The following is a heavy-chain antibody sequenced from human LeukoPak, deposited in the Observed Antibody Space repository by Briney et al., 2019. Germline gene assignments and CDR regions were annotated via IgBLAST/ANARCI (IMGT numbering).Heavy chain of an antibody. CDR3: ARHEKPLTYYGMDV. CDR1: GFTFSSYW. CDR2: IKQDGSEK. V-gene: IGHV3-7*01. J-gene: IGHJ6*02. Sequence: GGSLRLSCAASGFTFSSYWMSWVRQAPGKGLEWVANIKQDGSEKYYVDSVKGRFTISRDNAKNSLYLQMNSLRAEDTAVYYCARHEKPLTYYGMDVWGQGTTVTVSS.